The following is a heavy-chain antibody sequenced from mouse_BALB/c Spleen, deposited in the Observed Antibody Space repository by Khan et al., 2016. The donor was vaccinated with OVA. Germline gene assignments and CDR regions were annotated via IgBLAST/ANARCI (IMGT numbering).Heavy chain of an antibody. CDR3: ACNRFYYRYSFFDY. CDR1: AYSITSDYA. D-gene: IGHD2-14*01. Sequence: EVQLQESGPGLVKPSQSLSLTCTVTAYSITSDYAWTWIRQFPGNKLEWMGYISYSGSTSYNPSLTSRISITREPSKNQFFLQLISVTTEDTATYYCACNRFYYRYSFFDYWGQGTTLTVSS. CDR2: ISYSGST. J-gene: IGHJ2*01. V-gene: IGHV3-2*02.